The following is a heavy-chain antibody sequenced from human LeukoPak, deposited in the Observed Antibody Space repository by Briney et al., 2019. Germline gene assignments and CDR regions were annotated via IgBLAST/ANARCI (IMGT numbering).Heavy chain of an antibody. CDR3: ARIPPGRYFDWLLEYGMDV. V-gene: IGHV4-61*08. D-gene: IGHD3-9*01. Sequence: PSETLSLTCTVSGVSISSGDYYWSWLRQPPGKGLEWIGYIYYSGSTNYNPSLKSRVTISVDTSKNQFSLKLSSVTAADTAVYYCARIPPGRYFDWLLEYGMDVWGQGTTVTVSS. J-gene: IGHJ6*02. CDR2: IYYSGST. CDR1: GVSISSGDYY.